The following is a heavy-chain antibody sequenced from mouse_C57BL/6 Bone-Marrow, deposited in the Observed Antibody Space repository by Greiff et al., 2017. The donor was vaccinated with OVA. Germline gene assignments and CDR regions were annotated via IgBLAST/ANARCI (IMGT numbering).Heavy chain of an antibody. CDR2: FYPGSGSI. Sequence: QVQLKQSGAELVKPGASVKLSCKASGYTFTEYTIHWVKQRSGQGLEWIGWFYPGSGSIKYNENLKDKATLTADKSSSTVYLELSRLSSEVSAVYFCARHVFYSFDYWRQGTTLTVSS. V-gene: IGHV1-62-2*01. J-gene: IGHJ2*01. CDR3: ARHVFYSFDY. CDR1: GYTFTEYT.